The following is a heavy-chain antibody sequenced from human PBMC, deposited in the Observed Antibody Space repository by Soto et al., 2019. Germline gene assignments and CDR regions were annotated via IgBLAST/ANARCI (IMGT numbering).Heavy chain of an antibody. D-gene: IGHD6-19*01. J-gene: IGHJ6*02. CDR1: GFTFSSYA. CDR2: ISGSGGST. V-gene: IGHV3-23*01. Sequence: PGGSLRLSCAASGFTFSSYAMSWVRQAPGKGLEWVSAISGSGGSTYYADSVKGRFTISRDNSKNTLYLQMNSLRAEDTAVYYCAKDDLGGWYTLSRCYGMDVWGQGTTVTVSS. CDR3: AKDDLGGWYTLSRCYGMDV.